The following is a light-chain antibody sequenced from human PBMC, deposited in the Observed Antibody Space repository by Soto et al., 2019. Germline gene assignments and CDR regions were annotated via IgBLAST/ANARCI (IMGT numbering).Light chain of an antibody. Sequence: EIVLTQSPGTLSLSPGERATLSCRASQSVRSTYLAWYQQKFGQAPRLLIYGTSSRATGIPDRFSGSGSGTDFTLTISRLEPEDFAVYYCQQYGTSPLTFGGGTKVDIK. J-gene: IGKJ4*01. V-gene: IGKV3-20*01. CDR1: QSVRSTY. CDR3: QQYGTSPLT. CDR2: GTS.